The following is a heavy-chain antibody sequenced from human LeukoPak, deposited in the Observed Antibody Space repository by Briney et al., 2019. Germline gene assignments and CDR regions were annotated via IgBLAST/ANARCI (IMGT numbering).Heavy chain of an antibody. CDR2: ILSDGSKE. CDR3: ARDLIPNWFDP. V-gene: IGHV3-33*01. Sequence: GGSLRLSCAASGFTFSSYGMHWVRQAPGKGLEWVAVILSDGSKEFYTDSVKGRFTISRDNSKNTLYLQMNSLRAEDTAVYYCARDLIPNWFDPWGQGTLVTVSS. J-gene: IGHJ5*02. CDR1: GFTFSSYG.